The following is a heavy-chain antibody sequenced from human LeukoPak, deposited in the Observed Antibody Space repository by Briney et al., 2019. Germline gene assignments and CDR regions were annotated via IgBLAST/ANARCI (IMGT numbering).Heavy chain of an antibody. CDR1: GFTFSSYA. CDR2: ISGSGEST. J-gene: IGHJ4*02. CDR3: AQDRFVSSGRDDY. Sequence: PGGSLRLSCAASGFTFSSYAMSWVRQAPGKGLEWVSGISGSGESTYYVDSVKGRFTISRDNSKNTLYLQMTNLRVEDTAVYFCAQDRFVSSGRDDYWGQGTLVTVSS. D-gene: IGHD6-19*01. V-gene: IGHV3-23*01.